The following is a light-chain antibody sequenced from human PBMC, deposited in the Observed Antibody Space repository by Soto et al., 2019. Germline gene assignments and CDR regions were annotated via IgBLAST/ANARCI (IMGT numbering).Light chain of an antibody. CDR3: QQLVDSPPAFT. CDR2: GAS. Sequence: ESMLTQSPGTLSLSPGDRATLSCRASRSVSSRYITWYQQKSGQAPRLLIYGASIRATGIPDRFSGSGSGTDVTLTISRLEAEDVAVYYGQQLVDSPPAFTCGQGTKLEI. CDR1: RSVSSRY. J-gene: IGKJ2*01. V-gene: IGKV3-20*01.